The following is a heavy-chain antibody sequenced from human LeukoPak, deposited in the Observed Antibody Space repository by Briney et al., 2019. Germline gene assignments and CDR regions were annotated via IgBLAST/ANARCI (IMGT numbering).Heavy chain of an antibody. J-gene: IGHJ4*02. CDR1: GFTFSSYG. V-gene: IGHV3-30*03. CDR3: ARDSNLKYLAY. Sequence: GRSLRLSCAASGFTFSSYGMHWVRQAPDKGLEWVAVITYDGSNEYYADSVKGRFTISRDNSKNILDLQMNSLRAEDTALYYCARDSNLKYLAYWGQGTLVTVSS. D-gene: IGHD1-20*01. CDR2: ITYDGSNE.